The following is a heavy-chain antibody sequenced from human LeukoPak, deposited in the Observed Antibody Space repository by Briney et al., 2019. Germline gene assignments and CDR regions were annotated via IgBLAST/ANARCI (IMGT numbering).Heavy chain of an antibody. V-gene: IGHV4-34*01. J-gene: IGHJ3*02. CDR3: ARGPPYSSGWSTGVQLENDAFDI. CDR1: GGSFSGYY. Sequence: SETLSLTCAVYGGSFSGYYWSWIRQPPGKGLEWIGEINHSGSTNYNPSLKSRVTISVDTSKNQFSLKLSSVTAADTAVYYCARGPPYSSGWSTGVQLENDAFDIWGQGTMVTVSS. CDR2: INHSGST. D-gene: IGHD6-13*01.